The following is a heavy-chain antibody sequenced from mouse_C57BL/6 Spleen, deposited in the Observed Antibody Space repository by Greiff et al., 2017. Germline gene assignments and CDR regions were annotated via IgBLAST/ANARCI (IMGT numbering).Heavy chain of an antibody. CDR1: GYAFSSYW. CDR3: ARGVYYDWGAMDY. J-gene: IGHJ4*01. V-gene: IGHV1-80*01. CDR2: IYPGDGDT. Sequence: QVQLKESGAELVKPGASVKISCKASGYAFSSYWMNWVKQRPGKGLEWIGQIYPGDGDTNYNGKLKGKATLTADKSSSTAYMQLSSLTSEDSAVYFCARGVYYDWGAMDYWGQGTSVTVSS. D-gene: IGHD2-4*01.